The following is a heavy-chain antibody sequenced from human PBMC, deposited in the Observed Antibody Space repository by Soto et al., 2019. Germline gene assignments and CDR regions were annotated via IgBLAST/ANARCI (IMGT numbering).Heavy chain of an antibody. V-gene: IGHV1-2*04. D-gene: IGHD5-12*01. CDR1: GDTFNDYY. Sequence: QVQLVQSGAEVKKPGASVTVSCRSSGDTFNDYYIHWVRQAPGQGLEWMGWINPNGGVTKYAQKFQGWVSMTRDTSIRTVYMRLSRLRSDDTAVYYCARESGGATATLDYYYFYIDVWGTGTTVTVSS. CDR2: INPNGGVT. CDR3: ARESGGATATLDYYYFYIDV. J-gene: IGHJ6*03.